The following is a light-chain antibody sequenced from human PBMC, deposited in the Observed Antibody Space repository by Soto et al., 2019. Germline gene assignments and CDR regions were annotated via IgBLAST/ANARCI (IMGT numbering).Light chain of an antibody. V-gene: IGKV4-1*01. Sequence: IVMTQSPDSLAVSLGARATINCKSSQSVFYSSNNKNYLAWYQQRPGQPPRLHIYWASTRQSGVPGRFSGSGSGTYFTLTISSLQAEDVAVYYWQQYFNTPLTFGGGTKVEIK. CDR2: WAS. CDR1: QSVFYSSNNKNY. CDR3: QQYFNTPLT. J-gene: IGKJ4*01.